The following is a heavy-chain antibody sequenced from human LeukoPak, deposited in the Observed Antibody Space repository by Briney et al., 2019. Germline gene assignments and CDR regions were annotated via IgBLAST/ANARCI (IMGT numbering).Heavy chain of an antibody. Sequence: GGSLRLSCAASGFTFSSYAMSWVRQAPGKGLEWVSAISGSGGSTYYADSVKGRFTISRDNSKNTLYLQMNSLRAEDTAVYYCARAPKKWFGNDWGQGTLVTVSS. J-gene: IGHJ4*02. V-gene: IGHV3-23*01. D-gene: IGHD3-10*01. CDR2: ISGSGGST. CDR3: ARAPKKWFGND. CDR1: GFTFSSYA.